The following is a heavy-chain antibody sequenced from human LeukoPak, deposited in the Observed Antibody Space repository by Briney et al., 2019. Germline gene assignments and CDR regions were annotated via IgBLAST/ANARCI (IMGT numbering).Heavy chain of an antibody. CDR3: ARSLYDSGSLLRLFDY. CDR2: ISGDGGST. V-gene: IGHV3-23*01. J-gene: IGHJ4*02. Sequence: SGGSLRLSCAASRFTFSKYGMNWVRQAPGKGLEWVSGISGDGGSTYYADSVKGRFTISRDNSRTTLYLQMYALRAEDTAVYYCARSLYDSGSLLRLFDYWGQGTLVTVSS. CDR1: RFTFSKYG. D-gene: IGHD3-10*01.